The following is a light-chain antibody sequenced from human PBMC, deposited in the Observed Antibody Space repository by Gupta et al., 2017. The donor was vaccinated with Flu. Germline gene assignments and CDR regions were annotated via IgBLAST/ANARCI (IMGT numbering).Light chain of an antibody. CDR1: QSVAGNH. V-gene: IGKV3-20*01. CDR3: QWGDYSPRWT. Sequence: LSSSPGERAPLSCRPSQSVAGNHLAWYQQTPGQAPRLLIYGAFNRATGIPDRFSGSRSGTDFTLTISRLEPEDFAVYYCQWGDYSPRWTFGQGTKVEIK. J-gene: IGKJ1*01. CDR2: GAF.